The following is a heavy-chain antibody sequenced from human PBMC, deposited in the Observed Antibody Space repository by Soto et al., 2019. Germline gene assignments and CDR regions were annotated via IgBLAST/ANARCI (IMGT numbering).Heavy chain of an antibody. D-gene: IGHD3-22*01. CDR3: ARSYDSGGYYKSDY. CDR2: ISYDGSNI. J-gene: IGHJ4*02. V-gene: IGHV3-30-3*01. Sequence: QVQLVESGGGVVQPGRSLRLSCAASGFSFSAYAMHWVRQAPGKGLEWVAVISYDGSNIYYADSVKGRFTISRDNSKNTLYLQMNSLRAEDTAVYFCARSYDSGGYYKSDYWGQGTLVTVSS. CDR1: GFSFSAYA.